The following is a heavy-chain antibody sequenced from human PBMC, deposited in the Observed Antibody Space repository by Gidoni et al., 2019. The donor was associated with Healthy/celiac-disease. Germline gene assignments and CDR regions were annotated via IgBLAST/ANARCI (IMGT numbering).Heavy chain of an antibody. Sequence: QVQLVQSGAEVKKPAAAVKVSCKSSGNTSTSYGITWVRQDPGQVLEWMGSISAYNGNTNYTQRLQGRVTITTDTSTSTAYMELRSLRSDDTAVYYCAGALVVSVALDYWGQGTLVTVSS. J-gene: IGHJ4*02. D-gene: IGHD2-2*01. CDR3: AGALVVSVALDY. V-gene: IGHV1-18*04. CDR2: ISAYNGNT. CDR1: GNTSTSYG.